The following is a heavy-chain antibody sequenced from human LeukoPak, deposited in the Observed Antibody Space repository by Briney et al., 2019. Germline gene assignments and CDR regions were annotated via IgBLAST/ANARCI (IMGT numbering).Heavy chain of an antibody. V-gene: IGHV1-2*02. Sequence: GASVKVSCKASGYTFTGYYMHWVRQAPGQGLEWMGWINPNSGGTNYAQKFQGRVTMTRDTSISTAYMELSRLRSDDTAVYYCARAVVPAAHLSYYYYGMGVWGQGTTVTVSS. J-gene: IGHJ6*02. CDR2: INPNSGGT. CDR1: GYTFTGYY. D-gene: IGHD2-2*01. CDR3: ARAVVPAAHLSYYYYGMGV.